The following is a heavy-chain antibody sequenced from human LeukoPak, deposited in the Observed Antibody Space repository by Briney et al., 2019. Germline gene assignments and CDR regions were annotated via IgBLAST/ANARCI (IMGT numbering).Heavy chain of an antibody. D-gene: IGHD2-15*01. J-gene: IGHJ4*02. CDR1: PVTFGASA. Sequence: GGPLRPSCVGSPVTFGASAMSWVRQAPGKGLEWVSAAIAGGTNTYYADSVEGRFTISRDNSKDTLYLHMDSLRVEDTAQYFCARINCSGGTCYGYFDDWGQRTLVTESS. V-gene: IGHV3-23*01. CDR3: ARINCSGGTCYGYFDD. CDR2: AIAGGTNT.